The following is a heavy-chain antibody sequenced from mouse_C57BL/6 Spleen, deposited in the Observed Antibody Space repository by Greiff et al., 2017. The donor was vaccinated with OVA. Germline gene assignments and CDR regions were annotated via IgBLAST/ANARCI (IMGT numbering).Heavy chain of an antibody. D-gene: IGHD1-1*01. Sequence: EVQRVESGGGLVKPGGSLKLSCAASGFTFSSYAMSWVRQTPEKRLEWVATISDGGSYTYYPDNVKGRFTISRDNAKNNLYLQMSHLKSEDTAMYYCAISRVVPVYFDYWGQGTTLTVSS. J-gene: IGHJ2*01. CDR1: GFTFSSYA. V-gene: IGHV5-4*01. CDR2: ISDGGSYT. CDR3: AISRVVPVYFDY.